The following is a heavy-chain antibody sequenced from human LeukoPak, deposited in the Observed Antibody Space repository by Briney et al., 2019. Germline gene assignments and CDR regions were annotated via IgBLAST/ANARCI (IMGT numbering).Heavy chain of an antibody. V-gene: IGHV3-7*03. J-gene: IGHJ4*02. D-gene: IGHD6-13*01. Sequence: GGSLRLSCAASGFTFSNAWMSWVRQAPGKGLEWVANIKDDGSEKYYVDSVKGRFTISRDDAKNSLYLQMNSLRAEDTAVYYCARARDSSWDYWGQGTLVTVSS. CDR2: IKDDGSEK. CDR1: GFTFSNAW. CDR3: ARARDSSWDY.